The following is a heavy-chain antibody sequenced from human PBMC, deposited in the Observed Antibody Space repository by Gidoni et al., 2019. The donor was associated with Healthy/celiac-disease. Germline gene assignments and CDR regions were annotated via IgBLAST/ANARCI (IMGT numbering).Heavy chain of an antibody. Sequence: EGQLVESGGGLVKPGGSFSRSWAVSALPFSRAWMNWVRQAPGKGLEWIARLKSKTDGGTTDYAAPVKGRFTISRDDSKNTLYLQMNSLKTEDTAVYYCSTDLGDYRDDSYGMDVWGQGTTVTVSS. J-gene: IGHJ6*02. CDR3: STDLGDYRDDSYGMDV. CDR1: ALPFSRAW. CDR2: LKSKTDGGTT. D-gene: IGHD4-17*01. V-gene: IGHV3-15*01.